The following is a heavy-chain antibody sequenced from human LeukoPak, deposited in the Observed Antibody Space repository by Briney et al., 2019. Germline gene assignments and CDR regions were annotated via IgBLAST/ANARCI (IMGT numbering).Heavy chain of an antibody. D-gene: IGHD2-15*01. Sequence: ASVKVSYKASGYTFTSYGISWVRQAPGQGLEWMGWISAYNGNTNYAQKLQGRVTMTTDTSTSTAYMELRSLRSDDTAVYYCARDSGPGYCSGGSCSGWFDPWGQGTLVTVSS. CDR1: GYTFTSYG. J-gene: IGHJ5*02. CDR3: ARDSGPGYCSGGSCSGWFDP. CDR2: ISAYNGNT. V-gene: IGHV1-18*01.